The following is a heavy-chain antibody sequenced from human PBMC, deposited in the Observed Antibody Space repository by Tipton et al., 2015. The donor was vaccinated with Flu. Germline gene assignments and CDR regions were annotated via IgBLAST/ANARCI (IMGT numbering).Heavy chain of an antibody. CDR1: GFTFSTYW. CDR3: ARAIAAVDSY. J-gene: IGHJ4*02. CDR2: IKQDGSEK. V-gene: IGHV3-7*03. Sequence: GSLRLSCTTSGFTFSTYWMTWVRQAPGKGLEWVANIKQDGSEKYYVDSVKGRFTISRDNAKNSVFLQMDTLRAEDTAVYYCARAIAAVDSYWGQGTLVTVSA. D-gene: IGHD6-13*01.